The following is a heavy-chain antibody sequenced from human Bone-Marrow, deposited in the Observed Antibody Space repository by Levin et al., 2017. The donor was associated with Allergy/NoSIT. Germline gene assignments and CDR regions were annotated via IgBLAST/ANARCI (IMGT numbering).Heavy chain of an antibody. V-gene: IGHV4-59*08. J-gene: IGHJ6*02. CDR1: DGSISNYY. Sequence: SETLSLTCTVSDGSISNYYWTWIRQPQGKGLEWIGYISDSGSTVYNPSLKSRVTMSVDMSKNQLSLKLISVTAADTAVYYCARYSSGWYYYGMDVWGQGITVTVSS. CDR3: ARYSSGWYYYGMDV. D-gene: IGHD6-19*01. CDR2: ISDSGST.